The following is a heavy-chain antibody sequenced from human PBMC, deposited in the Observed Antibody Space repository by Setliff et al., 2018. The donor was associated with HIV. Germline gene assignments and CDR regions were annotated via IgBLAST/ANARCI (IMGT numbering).Heavy chain of an antibody. CDR1: GSSFSSVYH. J-gene: IGHJ3*02. V-gene: IGHV4-38-2*01. CDR2: IFHSGGT. D-gene: IGHD3-10*01. Sequence: SETLSLTCAFSGSSFSSVYHWAWIRQPPGKGLECIGTIFHSGGTYYNPSLKSRVTISVDASKHQFSLRLSSVTAADTAVYYCARLYYYGSGNYNDAFDIWGQGTMVTVSS. CDR3: ARLYYYGSGNYNDAFDI.